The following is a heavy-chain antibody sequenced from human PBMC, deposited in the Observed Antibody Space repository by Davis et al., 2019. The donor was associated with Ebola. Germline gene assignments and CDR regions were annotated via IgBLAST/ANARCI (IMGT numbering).Heavy chain of an antibody. D-gene: IGHD2-8*01. CDR1: GGTFSSYA. V-gene: IGHV1-69*04. J-gene: IGHJ6*02. Sequence: SVKVSCKASGGTFSSYAISWVRQAPGQGLEWMGRIIPILGIANYAQKFQGRVTITADKSTSTAYMELSSLRSEDTAVYYCARDNGGGYYYYYGMDVWGQGTTVTVSS. CDR2: IIPILGIA. CDR3: ARDNGGGYYYYYGMDV.